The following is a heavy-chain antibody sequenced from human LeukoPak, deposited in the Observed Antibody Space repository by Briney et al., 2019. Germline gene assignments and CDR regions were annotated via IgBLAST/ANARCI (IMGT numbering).Heavy chain of an antibody. J-gene: IGHJ4*02. D-gene: IGHD2-21*01. CDR3: ARGPAVGDTLGY. CDR1: GFTFSGYW. CDR2: IKQDASDK. V-gene: IGHV3-7*01. Sequence: GGSLRLSCAASGFTFSGYWMTWVRQAPGKGLEWVANIKQDASDKYYVDVVEGRFTISRDNAKNSLYLQMNSLRVEDTAMYYCARGPAVGDTLGYWGQGTLVTVS.